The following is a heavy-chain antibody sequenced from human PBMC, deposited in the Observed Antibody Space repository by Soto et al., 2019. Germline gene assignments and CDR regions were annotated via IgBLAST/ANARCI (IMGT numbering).Heavy chain of an antibody. Sequence: GGSMRLSWAASGFTFSSYGMPWVRQAPGKGLEWVAVIWYDGSNKYYADSVKGRFTISRDNSKNTLYLQMNSMRAEDTAVYYCAKDLKWFGELLYCYFDYWGQGTLVTVSS. D-gene: IGHD3-10*01. J-gene: IGHJ4*02. CDR2: IWYDGSNK. CDR1: GFTFSSYG. V-gene: IGHV3-33*06. CDR3: AKDLKWFGELLYCYFDY.